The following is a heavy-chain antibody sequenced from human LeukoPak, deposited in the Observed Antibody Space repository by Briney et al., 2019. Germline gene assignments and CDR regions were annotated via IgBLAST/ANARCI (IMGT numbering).Heavy chain of an antibody. CDR2: IKQDGSEK. D-gene: IGHD6-19*01. V-gene: IGHV3-7*01. CDR1: GFTFSSYW. J-gene: IGHJ4*02. Sequence: GGSLRLSCAASGFTFSSYWMSWVRQAPGKGLEWVANIKQDGSEKYYVDSVKGRFTISRDNAKNSLFLQMNSLRAEDTAVYYCARAPYSGGWYLMYWGQGTLVTVSS. CDR3: ARAPYSGGWYLMY.